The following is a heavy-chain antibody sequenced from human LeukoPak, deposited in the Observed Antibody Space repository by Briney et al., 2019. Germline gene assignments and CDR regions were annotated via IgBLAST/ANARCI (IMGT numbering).Heavy chain of an antibody. D-gene: IGHD1-26*01. V-gene: IGHV4-61*01. CDR3: ARDRDIGTYYYYYGMDV. J-gene: IGHJ6*02. CDR2: IYYSGST. CDR1: GGSISSSSHY. Sequence: SETLSLTCTVSGGSISSSSHYWGWIRQPPGKGLEWIGYIYYSGSTNYNPSLKSRLTISVDTSKNQFSLKLSSVTAADTAVYYCARDRDIGTYYYYYGMDVWGQGTTVTVSS.